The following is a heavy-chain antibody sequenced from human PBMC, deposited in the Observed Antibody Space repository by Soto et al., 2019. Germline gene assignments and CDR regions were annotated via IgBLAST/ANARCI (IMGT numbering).Heavy chain of an antibody. CDR1: GFTFSSYA. CDR3: ARDKSRGVTVTPDY. CDR2: ISGAGGVT. Sequence: EVQLLESGGGLVQPGGSLRLSCAVSGFTFSSYAMSWVRQAPGKGPEWVSSISGAGGVTHYADSVRGRFTISRDNSKNTIYLQMKSLRAEAKAVYYCARDKSRGVTVTPDYWGQGTLVTVSS. J-gene: IGHJ4*02. V-gene: IGHV3-23*01. D-gene: IGHD4-17*01.